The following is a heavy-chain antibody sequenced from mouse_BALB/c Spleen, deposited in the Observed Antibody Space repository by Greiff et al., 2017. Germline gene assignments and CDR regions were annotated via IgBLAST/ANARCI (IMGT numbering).Heavy chain of an antibody. CDR2: IDPANGNT. D-gene: IGHD1-1*02. CDR3: ARSGDYYAWFAY. CDR1: GFNIKDTY. J-gene: IGHJ3*01. V-gene: IGHV14-3*02. Sequence: EVKLVESGAELVKPGASVKLSCTASGFNIKDTYMHWVKQRPEQGLEWIGRIDPANGNTKYDPKFQGKATITADTSSNTAYLQLSSLTSEDTAVYYCARSGDYYAWFAYWGQGTLVTVSA.